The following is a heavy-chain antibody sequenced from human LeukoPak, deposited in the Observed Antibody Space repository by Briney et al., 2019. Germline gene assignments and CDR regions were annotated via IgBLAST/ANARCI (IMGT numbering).Heavy chain of an antibody. V-gene: IGHV1-2*02. CDR3: ARVGGLASTMTGGY. CDR2: INPNSGGT. D-gene: IGHD3-10*02. J-gene: IGHJ4*02. Sequence: ASEKVSCKASGYTFTGYYMHWVRQAPGQGLEWMGWINPNSGGTNYAQKFQGRVTMTRDTSISTAYMELSRLRSDDTAVYYCARVGGLASTMTGGYWGQGTLVTVSS. CDR1: GYTFTGYY.